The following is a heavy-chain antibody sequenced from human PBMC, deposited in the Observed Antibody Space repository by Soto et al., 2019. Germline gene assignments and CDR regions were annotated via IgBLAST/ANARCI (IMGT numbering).Heavy chain of an antibody. D-gene: IGHD5-18*01. J-gene: IGHJ6*02. CDR3: ASLDVDTAMAGSYYYGMDV. CDR1: SGSISSYY. CDR2: IYYSGRT. V-gene: IGHV4-59*08. Sequence: SEMMSLTCTVSSGSISSYYGSWIRKPPGKGLEWIGYIYYSGRTNYNPSIKSRVTISVDTSKNQFSLELSSVAAADTAVYYCASLDVDTAMAGSYYYGMDVWGQGTTVNRLL.